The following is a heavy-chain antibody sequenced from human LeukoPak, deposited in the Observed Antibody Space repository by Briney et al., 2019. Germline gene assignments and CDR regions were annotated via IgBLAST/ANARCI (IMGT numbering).Heavy chain of an antibody. D-gene: IGHD1-26*01. CDR3: ARGGSYYDS. Sequence: PSETLSLTCTVSGGSISSYYWSWIRQPPGKGLEWIGYIYYSGSTNYNPFLKSRVTISVDTSKNQFSLKLSSVTAADTAVYYCARGGSYYDSWGQGTLVTVSS. J-gene: IGHJ4*02. V-gene: IGHV4-59*01. CDR2: IYYSGST. CDR1: GGSISSYY.